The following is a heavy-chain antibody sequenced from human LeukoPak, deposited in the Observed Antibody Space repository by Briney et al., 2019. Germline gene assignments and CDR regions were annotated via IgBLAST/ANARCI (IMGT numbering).Heavy chain of an antibody. D-gene: IGHD5-18*01. V-gene: IGHV4-59*12. Sequence: SETLSLTCTVSGGSISSYYWSWIRQPPGKGLEWIGYIYHSGSTDYNPSLKSRVTISVDTSKSQFSLNLSSVTAADTAVYYCVRTQLWSENWFGPWGQGTLVTVSS. J-gene: IGHJ5*02. CDR1: GGSISSYY. CDR3: VRTQLWSENWFGP. CDR2: IYHSGST.